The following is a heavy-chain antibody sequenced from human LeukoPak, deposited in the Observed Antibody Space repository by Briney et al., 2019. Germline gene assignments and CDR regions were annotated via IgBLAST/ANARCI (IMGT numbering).Heavy chain of an antibody. Sequence: GGSLRLSCAASGFTLSDYYMSWIRQAPGKGLEWVSSISSSSSYIYYADSVKGRFTISRDNAKNSLYLQMNSLRAEDTAVYYCVYSSSWPAFDYWGQGTLVTVSS. CDR1: GFTLSDYY. J-gene: IGHJ4*02. D-gene: IGHD6-13*01. CDR2: ISSSSSYI. V-gene: IGHV3-11*06. CDR3: VYSSSWPAFDY.